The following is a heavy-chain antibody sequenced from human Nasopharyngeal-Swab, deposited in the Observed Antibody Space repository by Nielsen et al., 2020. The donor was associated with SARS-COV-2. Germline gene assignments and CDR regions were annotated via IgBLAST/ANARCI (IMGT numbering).Heavy chain of an antibody. CDR2: IDKKANNYAT. CDR1: GFIFGDCA. Sequence: GESLKISCAGSGFIFGDCAIHWVRQSSAKGLEWVAHIDKKANNYATEYAASVNGRFTISRDDSSNMAYLQMNRLNTEDTAVYYCTRDNGTYNWFDPWGQGALVTVSS. CDR3: TRDNGTYNWFDP. D-gene: IGHD3-10*01. J-gene: IGHJ5*02. V-gene: IGHV3-73*01.